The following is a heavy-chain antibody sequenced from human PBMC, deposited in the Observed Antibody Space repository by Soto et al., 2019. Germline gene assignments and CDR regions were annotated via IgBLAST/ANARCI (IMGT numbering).Heavy chain of an antibody. J-gene: IGHJ4*02. CDR3: AKVRKSSGYYPAFDY. Sequence: GGSLRLSCAASGFTFSSYAMSWVRQAPGKGLEWVSAISGSGGSTYYADSVKGRFTISRDNSKNTLYLQMNSLRAEDTAVYYCAKVRKSSGYYPAFDYWGQGTLVTVSS. CDR1: GFTFSSYA. D-gene: IGHD3-3*01. CDR2: ISGSGGST. V-gene: IGHV3-23*01.